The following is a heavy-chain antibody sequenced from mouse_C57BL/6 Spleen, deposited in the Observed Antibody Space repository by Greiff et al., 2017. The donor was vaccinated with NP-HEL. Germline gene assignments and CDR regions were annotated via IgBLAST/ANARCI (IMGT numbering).Heavy chain of an antibody. CDR3: ARSGSNPYFDY. J-gene: IGHJ2*01. CDR1: GYTFTDYY. V-gene: IGHV1-26*01. Sequence: EVQLQQSGPELVKPGASVKISCKASGYTFTDYYMNWVKQSHGKSLEWIGDINPNNGGTSYNQKFKGKATLTVDKSSSTAYMELRSLTSEDSAVYYCARSGSNPYFDYWGQGTTLTVSS. CDR2: INPNNGGT. D-gene: IGHD2-5*01.